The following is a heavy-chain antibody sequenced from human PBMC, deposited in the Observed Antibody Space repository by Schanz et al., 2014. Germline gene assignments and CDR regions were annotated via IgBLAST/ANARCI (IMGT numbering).Heavy chain of an antibody. CDR2: IGGSGDST. V-gene: IGHV3-23*01. J-gene: IGHJ4*02. CDR1: GFNFKAYA. D-gene: IGHD3-3*01. CDR3: ARGVRIDY. Sequence: EAQLLESGGGLVQPGGSLRLSCAASGFNFKAYAMSWVRQAPGKGLEWVSGIGGSGDSTHYADSVKGRFIISRDNSKNTLYLQVNNLSAEDTAVYYCARGVRIDYWGQGTLVTVSS.